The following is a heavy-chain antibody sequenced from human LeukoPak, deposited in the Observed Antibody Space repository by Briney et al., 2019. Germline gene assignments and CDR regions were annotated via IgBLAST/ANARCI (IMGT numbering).Heavy chain of an antibody. CDR1: GFTCSSYA. J-gene: IGHJ4*02. D-gene: IGHD3-22*01. CDR3: ARLPTFYYDSSHYYYDY. CDR2: ISGSGPST. V-gene: IGHV3-23*01. Sequence: GGSLRLSCAASGFTCSSYAKSWVRQAPGKGLEWVSAISGSGPSTGYADSVKGRFTISRDKSKNTLYLQMNSLKAEDTAVYYCARLPTFYYDSSHYYYDYWGQGTLVTVSS.